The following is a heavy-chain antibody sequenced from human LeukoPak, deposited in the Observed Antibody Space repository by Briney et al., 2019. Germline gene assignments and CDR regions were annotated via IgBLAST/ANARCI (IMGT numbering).Heavy chain of an antibody. CDR1: GGSISNYY. V-gene: IGHV4-59*01. CDR3: ARGSGNFNYGMDV. J-gene: IGHJ6*02. D-gene: IGHD2/OR15-2a*01. CDR2: IYYSGST. Sequence: SETLSLTCTVSGGSISNYYWSWIRQPPGKGLEWVGFIYYSGSTNYNPSLKSRVTLSVDTPKNQFSLKLTSVTAADTAVYYCARGSGNFNYGMDVWGQGTTVTVSS.